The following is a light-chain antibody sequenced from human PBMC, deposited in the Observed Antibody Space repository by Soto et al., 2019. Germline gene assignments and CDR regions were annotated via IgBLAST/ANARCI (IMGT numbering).Light chain of an antibody. CDR2: AAS. CDR1: QTISSW. Sequence: DIQMTQSPSTLSGSVGDRVTITCRASQTISSWLAWYQQKPGKAPKLLIYAASSLQSGVPSRFSGSGSGTEFTLTISSLQPDDFATYYCQQYNSYGTFGQGTKVDIK. J-gene: IGKJ1*01. CDR3: QQYNSYGT. V-gene: IGKV1-5*01.